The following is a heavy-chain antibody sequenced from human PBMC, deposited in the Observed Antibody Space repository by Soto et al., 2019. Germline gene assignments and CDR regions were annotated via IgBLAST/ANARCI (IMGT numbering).Heavy chain of an antibody. CDR1: VYALTVYG. V-gene: IGHV1-18*01. CDR2: ISAYNGNT. CDR3: AREPLGYSSRWYWFDP. J-gene: IGHJ5*02. Sequence: ASVRGACKASVYALTVYGGGWRRQATGQGLEWKGWISAYNGNTNYAQKLQGRVTMTTDTSTSTAYMELRSLRSDDTAVYYCAREPLGYSSRWYWFDPWGQGTLVTVSS. D-gene: IGHD6-13*01.